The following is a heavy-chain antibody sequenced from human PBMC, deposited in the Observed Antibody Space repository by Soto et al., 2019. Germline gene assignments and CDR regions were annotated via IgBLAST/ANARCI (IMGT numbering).Heavy chain of an antibody. CDR2: IIPIFGTA. CDR1: GGTFSSYA. D-gene: IGHD3-22*01. J-gene: IGHJ5*02. Sequence: ASVKVSCKASGGTFSSYAISWVRQAPGQGLEWMGGIIPIFGTANYAQKFQGRVTITADEATSTAYMELSSLRSEDTAVYYCAPLGPYDSSGPNWFDPWGQGTLVTVSS. V-gene: IGHV1-69*13. CDR3: APLGPYDSSGPNWFDP.